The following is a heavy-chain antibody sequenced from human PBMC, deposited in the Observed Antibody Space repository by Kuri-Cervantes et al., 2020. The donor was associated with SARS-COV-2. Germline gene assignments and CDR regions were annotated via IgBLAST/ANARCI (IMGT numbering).Heavy chain of an antibody. J-gene: IGHJ4*02. D-gene: IGHD7-27*01. CDR3: ARTGDLAFDY. V-gene: IGHV4-38-2*02. CDR1: GYSISSGYY. Sequence: SETLSLTCTVSGYSISSGYYWGWIRQPPGKGLERIGSIYHSGSTYYNPSLKSRVTISVDTSQNQFSLKLSSVTAADTAVYYCARTGDLAFDYWGQGTLVTVSS. CDR2: IYHSGST.